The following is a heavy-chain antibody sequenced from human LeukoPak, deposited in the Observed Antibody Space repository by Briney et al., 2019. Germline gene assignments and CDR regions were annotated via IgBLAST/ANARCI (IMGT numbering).Heavy chain of an antibody. CDR2: ISGYNGNT. V-gene: IGHV1-18*01. Sequence: ASAKVSCKASGYTFTTYGISWVRQAPGQGLEWMGWISGYNGNTFYAQKFQGRVTMTTGTSTSTAYMELRSLRSDDTAVYYCARDWYYYDSSNYHRGIDAFDIWGQGTMVTVSS. CDR1: GYTFTTYG. J-gene: IGHJ3*02. D-gene: IGHD3-22*01. CDR3: ARDWYYYDSSNYHRGIDAFDI.